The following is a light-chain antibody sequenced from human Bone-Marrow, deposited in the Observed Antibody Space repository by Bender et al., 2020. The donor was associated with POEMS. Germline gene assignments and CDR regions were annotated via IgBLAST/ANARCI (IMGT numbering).Light chain of an antibody. V-gene: IGLV2-23*01. CDR1: SSDVGSYNL. J-gene: IGLJ2*01. CDR2: DDS. Sequence: QSALTQPASVSGSPGQSITISCTGTSSDVGSYNLVSWYQQHPGKAPKLMIYDDSKRPAGVSDRFSGSKSGNTASLTISGLQAEDEADYYCSSYAKSSTLVFGGGTKVTVL. CDR3: SSYAKSSTLV.